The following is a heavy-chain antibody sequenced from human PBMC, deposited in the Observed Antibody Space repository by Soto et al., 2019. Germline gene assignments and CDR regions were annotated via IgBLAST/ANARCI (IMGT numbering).Heavy chain of an antibody. CDR2: ISGSGGST. CDR3: AKDRNRRDGYNSISY. CDR1: GFTFSSYA. V-gene: IGHV3-23*01. D-gene: IGHD5-12*01. J-gene: IGHJ4*02. Sequence: HPGGSLRLSCAASGFTFSSYAMSWVRQAPGKGLEWVSAISGSGGSTYYADSVKGRFTISRDNSKNTLYLQMNSLRAEDTAVYYCAKDRNRRDGYNSISYWGQGTLVPVSS.